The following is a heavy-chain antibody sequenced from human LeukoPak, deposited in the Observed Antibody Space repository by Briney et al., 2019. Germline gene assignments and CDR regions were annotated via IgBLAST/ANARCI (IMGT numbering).Heavy chain of an antibody. V-gene: IGHV3-74*03. Sequence: GGSLRLSCAASGFTFSSYWMHWVRQAPGKGLVWVSGTNTDGSSTMYADPVKGRFTIARDNAKNTLYLQMNSLRAEDTAVYYCYGANAEHWGQGTLVTVSS. J-gene: IGHJ1*01. CDR1: GFTFSSYW. CDR2: TNTDGSST. CDR3: YGANAEH. D-gene: IGHD4-23*01.